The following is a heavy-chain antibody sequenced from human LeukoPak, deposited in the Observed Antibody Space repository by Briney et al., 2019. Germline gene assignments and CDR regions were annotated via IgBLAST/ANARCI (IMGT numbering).Heavy chain of an antibody. V-gene: IGHV4-39*07. D-gene: IGHD1-7*01. Sequence: SETLSLTCTVSGGSISSSSHYWGWIRQPPGKGLEWIGSMYYRGSTYHNPSLKSRVTISVDTSKNQFSLKLSSVAAADTAVYYCARETRDGYYYYMDVWGKGTTVTISS. CDR3: ARETRDGYYYYMDV. J-gene: IGHJ6*03. CDR1: GGSISSSSHY. CDR2: MYYRGST.